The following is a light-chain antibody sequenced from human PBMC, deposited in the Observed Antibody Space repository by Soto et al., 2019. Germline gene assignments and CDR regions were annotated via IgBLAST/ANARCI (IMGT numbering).Light chain of an antibody. Sequence: EVGMTQSAATLSVSPGERATLSCRASQSVSSNLAWYQQKPGQAPRLLIYGASTRATGIPARFSGSGSGTEFTLTISSLQSEDFAVYYCQQYNNGTPWTFGQGTKVEIK. J-gene: IGKJ1*01. CDR2: GAS. CDR3: QQYNNGTPWT. V-gene: IGKV3-15*01. CDR1: QSVSSN.